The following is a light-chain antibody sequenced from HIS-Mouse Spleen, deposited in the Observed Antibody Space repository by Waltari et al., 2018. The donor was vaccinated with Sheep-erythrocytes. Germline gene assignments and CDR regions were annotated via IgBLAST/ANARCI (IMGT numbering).Light chain of an antibody. CDR2: KAS. CDR3: QQYNSYPLT. CDR1: QSSSSW. J-gene: IGKJ4*01. Sequence: DIQMTQSPSTLSASVGDRVTITCRASQSSSSWLAWYQQKPGKAPKLLIYKASSLESGVPSRFSGSGSETEFTLTISSLQPDDFATYYCQQYNSYPLTFGGGTKVDIK. V-gene: IGKV1-5*03.